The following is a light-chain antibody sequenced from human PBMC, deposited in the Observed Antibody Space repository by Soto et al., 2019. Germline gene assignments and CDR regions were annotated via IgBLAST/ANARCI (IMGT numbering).Light chain of an antibody. CDR1: QSISGS. CDR3: QQYNGYWT. J-gene: IGKJ1*01. V-gene: IGKV1-5*03. Sequence: DIQMTQSPSTLSASVGDRVTITCRASQSISGSLAWYQQKPGKAPKLLIYEASNLKSGVPSRFSGSGSGTEYTITIRSLQPDDSASYYCQQYNGYWTFGQGTRVEIK. CDR2: EAS.